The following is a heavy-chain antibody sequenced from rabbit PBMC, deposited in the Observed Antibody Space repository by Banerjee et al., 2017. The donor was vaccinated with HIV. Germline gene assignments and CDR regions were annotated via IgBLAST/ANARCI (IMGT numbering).Heavy chain of an antibody. J-gene: IGHJ4*01. CDR1: GFSFGDNDY. D-gene: IGHD1-1*01. Sequence: QSLEESGGDLVKPEGSLTLTCTASGFSFGDNDYMCWVRQAPGKGLEWIACIDVGSSGNTYYASWAKGRFASSKTSSTTVTLQMTSLTAADTATYFCARDDRGDNVYYFNLWGPGTLVTVS. CDR2: IDVGSSGNT. CDR3: ARDDRGDNVYYFNL. V-gene: IGHV1S40*01.